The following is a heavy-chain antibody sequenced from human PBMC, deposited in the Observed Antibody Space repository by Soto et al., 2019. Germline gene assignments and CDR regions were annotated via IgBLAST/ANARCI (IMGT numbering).Heavy chain of an antibody. V-gene: IGHV3-30-3*01. D-gene: IGHD6-13*01. Sequence: GGSLRLSCAASGFTFSSYAMHWVRQAPGKGLEWVAVISYDGSNEYYADSVKGRFTISRDNSKNTLYLQMSSRRAEDTAVYYCARAGRSSSWYDYYYYSGMDVWGQGTTVTVSS. CDR3: ARAGRSSSWYDYYYYSGMDV. CDR1: GFTFSSYA. CDR2: ISYDGSNE. J-gene: IGHJ6*02.